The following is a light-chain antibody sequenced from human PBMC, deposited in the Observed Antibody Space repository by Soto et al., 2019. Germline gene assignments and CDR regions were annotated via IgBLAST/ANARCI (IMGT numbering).Light chain of an antibody. Sequence: EIVMTQSPATLSVSPGERATLSCRASQSVSSNLAWYQQKPGQAPRLLIYGASTRATGIPARFSDSGSGTEFPLTISSLQSEDFAIYFCQQYNNWPPDRTFGQGTKVEIK. CDR2: GAS. V-gene: IGKV3-15*01. CDR1: QSVSSN. CDR3: QQYNNWPPDRT. J-gene: IGKJ1*01.